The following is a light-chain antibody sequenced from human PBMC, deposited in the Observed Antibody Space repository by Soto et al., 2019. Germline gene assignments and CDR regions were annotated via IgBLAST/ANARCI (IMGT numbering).Light chain of an antibody. V-gene: IGKV1-5*03. CDR1: QTISSW. CDR2: KAS. CDR3: QQYSSYSRT. Sequence: DIQMTQSPSTLSGSVGDRVTITCRASQTISSWLAWYQQKPGKAPKLLIYKASTLKSGVPSRFSGSGSGTEFTLTISSLQPDDCATYYCQQYSSYSRTFGHGTKVDIK. J-gene: IGKJ1*01.